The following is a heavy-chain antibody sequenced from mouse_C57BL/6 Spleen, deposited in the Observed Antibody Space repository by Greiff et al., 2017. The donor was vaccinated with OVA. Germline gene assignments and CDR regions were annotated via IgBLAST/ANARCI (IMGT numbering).Heavy chain of an antibody. Sequence: EVHLVESGGGLVKPGGSLKLSCAASGFTFSDYGMHWVRQAPEKGLEWVAYISSGSSTIYYADTVKGRFTISRDNAKNTLFLQMTSLRSEDTAMYYCARERDDYDDYYAMDYWGQGTSVTVSS. CDR1: GFTFSDYG. CDR2: ISSGSSTI. CDR3: ARERDDYDDYYAMDY. D-gene: IGHD2-4*01. V-gene: IGHV5-17*01. J-gene: IGHJ4*01.